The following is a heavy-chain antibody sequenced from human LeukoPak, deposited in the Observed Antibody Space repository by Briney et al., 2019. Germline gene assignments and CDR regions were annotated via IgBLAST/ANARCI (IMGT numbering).Heavy chain of an antibody. Sequence: ASVKVSCKASGYTFTSYGISWVRQAPGQGLECMGWISAYNGNTNYAQKLQGRVTMTTDTSTSTAYMELRSLRSDDTAVYYCARDPTYYDFWSGRVNAFDIWGQGTMVTVSS. CDR2: ISAYNGNT. V-gene: IGHV1-18*01. CDR3: ARDPTYYDFWSGRVNAFDI. J-gene: IGHJ3*02. D-gene: IGHD3-3*01. CDR1: GYTFTSYG.